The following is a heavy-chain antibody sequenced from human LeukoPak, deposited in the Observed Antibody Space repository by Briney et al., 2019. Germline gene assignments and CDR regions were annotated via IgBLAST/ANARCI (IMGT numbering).Heavy chain of an antibody. CDR2: ISGSGGNT. CDR3: AKGGLRGGTYNDDF. CDR1: GFSFSIYG. Sequence: GGTLRLSCEASGFSFSIYGMSWVRQAPGKGLEWVSGISGSGGNTYYAEALTGRFTVSRDNSKNTLYLQMNSLRAEDTALCYCAKGGLRGGTYNDDFWGQGTLVTVSS. J-gene: IGHJ4*02. V-gene: IGHV3-23*01. D-gene: IGHD3-16*01.